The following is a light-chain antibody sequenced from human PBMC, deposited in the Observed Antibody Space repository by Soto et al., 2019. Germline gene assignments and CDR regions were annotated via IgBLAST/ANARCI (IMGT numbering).Light chain of an antibody. Sequence: QSVLTQPPSVSATPGQRVTISCSGRSSDVGSNTVNWYQQFPGAAPKLLIYSNDQRPSGVPDRFSASKSGTSASLAISGLQSEDEADYYCATWDDSLFGHVFGTGTKVTVL. CDR1: SSDVGSNT. CDR3: ATWDDSLFGHV. J-gene: IGLJ1*01. CDR2: SND. V-gene: IGLV1-44*01.